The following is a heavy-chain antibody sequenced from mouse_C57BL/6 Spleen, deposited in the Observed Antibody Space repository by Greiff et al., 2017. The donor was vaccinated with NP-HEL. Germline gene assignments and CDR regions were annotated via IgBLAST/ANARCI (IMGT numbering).Heavy chain of an antibody. V-gene: IGHV5-17*01. CDR2: ISSGSSTI. J-gene: IGHJ1*03. CDR1: GFTFSDYG. Sequence: EVKLVESGGGLVKPGGSLKLSCAASGFTFSDYGMHWVRQAPEKGLEWVAYISSGSSTIYYADTVKGRFTTSRDNAKNTLFLQMTSLRSEDTAMYYCARRYGNYWYFDVWGTGTTVTVSS. D-gene: IGHD2-10*02. CDR3: ARRYGNYWYFDV.